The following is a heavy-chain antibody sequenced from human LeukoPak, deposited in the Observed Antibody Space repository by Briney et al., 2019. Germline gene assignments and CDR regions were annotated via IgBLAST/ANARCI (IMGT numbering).Heavy chain of an antibody. CDR3: AKVMDRDIVATIRLGSQYYFDY. CDR2: ISSSGSTI. V-gene: IGHV3-48*03. Sequence: GGSLRLSCAASGFTFSSYEMNWVRQAPGKGLEWVSYISSSGSTIYYADSVKGRFTISRDNAKNSLYLQMNSLRAEDTAVYYCAKVMDRDIVATIRLGSQYYFDYWGQGTLATVSS. J-gene: IGHJ4*02. D-gene: IGHD5-12*01. CDR1: GFTFSSYE.